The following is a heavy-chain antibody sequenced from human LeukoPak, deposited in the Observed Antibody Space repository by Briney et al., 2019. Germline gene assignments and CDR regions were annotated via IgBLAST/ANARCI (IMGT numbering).Heavy chain of an antibody. CDR2: ISTSGGGS. J-gene: IGHJ4*02. V-gene: IGHV3-23*01. D-gene: IGHD3-16*01. CDR1: GFTFSSYA. CDR3: AKSQEGYVY. Sequence: PGGSLRLSCAASGFTFSSYAMSWVRQAPGKGLEWVSAISTSGGGSYYAASVKGRFIISRDNSKNTLYLQMNSLRAEDTAVYYCAKSQEGYVYWGQGTLVTVSS.